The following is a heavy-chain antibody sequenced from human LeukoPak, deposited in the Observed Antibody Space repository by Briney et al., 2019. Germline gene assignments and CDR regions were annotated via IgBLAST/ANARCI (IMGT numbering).Heavy chain of an antibody. V-gene: IGHV4-34*01. Sequence: SETLSLTCAVYGGSFSGYYWSWIRQPPGKGLEWIGEINHSGSTNYNPSLKSRVTISVDTSKNQFSLKLSSVTAADTAVYYCARELLWFGNLEGAFDIWGQGTMVTVSS. CDR2: INHSGST. D-gene: IGHD3-10*01. J-gene: IGHJ3*02. CDR1: GGSFSGYY. CDR3: ARELLWFGNLEGAFDI.